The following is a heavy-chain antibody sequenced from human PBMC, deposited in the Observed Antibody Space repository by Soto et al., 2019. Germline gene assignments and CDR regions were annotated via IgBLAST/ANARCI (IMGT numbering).Heavy chain of an antibody. V-gene: IGHV2-5*02. CDR1: GFSLDTSGVG. CDR3: AHTGGGLWGTAMAPLDY. J-gene: IGHJ4*02. Sequence: QITLKESGPTLVKPTQTLTLTCTFSGFSLDTSGVGVGWIRQPPGKALEWLALIYWDDDKRYSPSLKSRLTITKDTSNNQVVLTMTHVDPVDTATYYCAHTGGGLWGTAMAPLDYWGQGTLVTVSS. CDR2: IYWDDDK. D-gene: IGHD5-18*01.